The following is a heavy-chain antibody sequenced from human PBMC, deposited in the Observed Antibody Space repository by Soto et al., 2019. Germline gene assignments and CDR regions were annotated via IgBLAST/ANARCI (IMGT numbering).Heavy chain of an antibody. J-gene: IGHJ4*02. D-gene: IGHD3-9*01. CDR2: ISWNSDSI. CDR3: ASGRGYDILTGYYPYFDY. Sequence: EVQLVESGGGLAQPGRSLRLSCAASGFTFDDYAMHWVRQAPGKGLEWVSGISWNSDSIGYADSVKGRLTISRDNAKKSLYLQMNSLRAEDTAFYYCASGRGYDILTGYYPYFDYWGQGTLVTVSS. CDR1: GFTFDDYA. V-gene: IGHV3-9*01.